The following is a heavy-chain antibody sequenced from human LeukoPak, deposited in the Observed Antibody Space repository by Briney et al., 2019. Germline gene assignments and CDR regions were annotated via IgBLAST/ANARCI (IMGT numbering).Heavy chain of an antibody. CDR1: GDSISTSAYY. Sequence: SETLSLTCAVSGDSISTSAYYWDWSRQPPGKGLEWIGNIYYDGNTRYNPSLKSRVTISVDRSNNQFSLKLSSVTAADTAVYYCARRYYYGSGSPEYWGQGTQVTVSS. D-gene: IGHD3-10*01. CDR3: ARRYYYGSGSPEY. J-gene: IGHJ4*02. V-gene: IGHV4-39*01. CDR2: IYYDGNT.